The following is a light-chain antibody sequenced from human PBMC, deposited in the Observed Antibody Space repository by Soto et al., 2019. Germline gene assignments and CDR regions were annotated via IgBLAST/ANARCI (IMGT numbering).Light chain of an antibody. CDR2: DTS. CDR1: QSVSHK. CDR3: QQYNNWPSIT. Sequence: EMVMTQSPATLSVSPGERATLSCRASQSVSHKLALYQQKAGQAPRLLIYDTSTKATSSPARFSGSGSSTEYILTIISRQSEDFAVYYCQQYNNWPSITFGQGTRLEIK. J-gene: IGKJ5*01. V-gene: IGKV3-15*01.